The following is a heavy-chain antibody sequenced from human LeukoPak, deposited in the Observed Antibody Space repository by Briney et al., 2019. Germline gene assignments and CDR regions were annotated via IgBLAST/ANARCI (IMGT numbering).Heavy chain of an antibody. J-gene: IGHJ3*02. CDR2: INHSGST. CDR3: ARAVIAAYAFDI. CDR1: GGSFSGYY. V-gene: IGHV4-34*01. Sequence: SETLSLTCAVYGGSFSGYYWSWIRQPPGKGLEWIGEINHSGSTNYNPSLKSRVTISVDTSKNQFSLKLSSVTAADTAVYYCARAVIAAYAFDIWGQGTMVTVSS. D-gene: IGHD6-25*01.